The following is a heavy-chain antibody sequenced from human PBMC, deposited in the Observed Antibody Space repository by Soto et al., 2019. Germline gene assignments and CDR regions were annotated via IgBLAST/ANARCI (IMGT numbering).Heavy chain of an antibody. Sequence: SETLSLTCAVYGGSFSGYYWSWIRQPPGKGLEWIGEINHSGSTNYNPSLKSRVTISVDTSKNQFSLKLSSVTAADTSVYYCARFTMIVVVRREYAFDIWGQGTMVTVSS. CDR1: GGSFSGYY. CDR3: ARFTMIVVVRREYAFDI. D-gene: IGHD3-22*01. J-gene: IGHJ3*02. CDR2: INHSGST. V-gene: IGHV4-34*01.